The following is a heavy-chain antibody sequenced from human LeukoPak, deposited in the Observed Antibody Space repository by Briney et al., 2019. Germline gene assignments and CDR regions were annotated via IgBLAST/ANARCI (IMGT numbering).Heavy chain of an antibody. CDR1: GGSFSDYY. D-gene: IGHD6-19*01. Sequence: SETLSLTRAVYGGSFSDYYWTWIRQPPGKGLEWIGKINHRGSTHYNPSLKSRVTISVDTSKKQFSLKLSSVTAADTAVYYCATYSTGFDIWGQGTVVTVSS. J-gene: IGHJ3*02. CDR3: ATYSTGFDI. V-gene: IGHV4-34*01. CDR2: INHRGST.